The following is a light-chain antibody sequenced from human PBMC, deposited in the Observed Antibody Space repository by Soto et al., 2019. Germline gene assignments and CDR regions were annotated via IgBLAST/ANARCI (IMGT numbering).Light chain of an antibody. V-gene: IGLV2-14*01. CDR3: SSYTSSSTLE. J-gene: IGLJ2*01. Sequence: QSALTQPASVSAAPGQSITIACTGASRDVGGYNDVSWHQQHPGKAPKLMSYEVSNRPSGVSNRFSGSKSGNTASLTISGLQAEDEAYYYCSSYTSSSTLEFGGGTKLTVL. CDR1: SRDVGGYND. CDR2: EVS.